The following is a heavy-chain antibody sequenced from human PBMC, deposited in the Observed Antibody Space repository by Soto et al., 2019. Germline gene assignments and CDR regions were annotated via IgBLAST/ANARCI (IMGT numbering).Heavy chain of an antibody. V-gene: IGHV3-13*01. D-gene: IGHD2-15*01. Sequence: GGSLRLSCEASGFTFSGFDMHWVRQPTGKGLEWVSTIGTAGDTYYAVSVKGRFTISRDNAKNSLSLKMNSLRAGDTAVYFCARGQEVGAHFFDSWGQGNQVTVXS. CDR1: GFTFSGFD. CDR3: ARGQEVGAHFFDS. J-gene: IGHJ4*02. CDR2: IGTAGDT.